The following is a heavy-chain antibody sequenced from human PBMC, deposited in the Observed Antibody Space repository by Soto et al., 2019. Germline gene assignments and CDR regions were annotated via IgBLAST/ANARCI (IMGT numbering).Heavy chain of an antibody. CDR2: INWDSGDI. D-gene: IGHD2-8*01. Sequence: SLSLSFVVSGISFDDYAMHWVRQVPGKGLEWVSGINWDSGDIGYADSVKVRFTISRDNAKNSLYLQMNSLKTEDTALYYCAKDTAPGFYDSNGHLDYWGQGTPVTVSS. V-gene: IGHV3-9*01. J-gene: IGHJ4*02. CDR3: AKDTAPGFYDSNGHLDY. CDR1: GISFDDYA.